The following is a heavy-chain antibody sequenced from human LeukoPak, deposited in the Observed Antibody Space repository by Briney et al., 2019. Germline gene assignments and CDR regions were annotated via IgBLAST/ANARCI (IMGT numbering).Heavy chain of an antibody. V-gene: IGHV5-51*01. Sequence: GESLKISCKVSGDSFTSYWIGWVRQMPGKGLEWMGIIYPGDPNTKYSPSFQGQVTISADKSISTAYLQWSSLKASDTAMYYCARLASWRIAENWGQGALVTVSS. CDR3: ARLASWRIAEN. D-gene: IGHD2-21*01. CDR1: GDSFTSYW. CDR2: IYPGDPNT. J-gene: IGHJ4*02.